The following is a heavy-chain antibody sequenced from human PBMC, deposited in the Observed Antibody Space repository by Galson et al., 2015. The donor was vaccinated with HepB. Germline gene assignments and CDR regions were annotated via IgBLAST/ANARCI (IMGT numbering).Heavy chain of an antibody. CDR2: IYHSGST. CDR3: ARVRKNDQWLSVRGNWFDP. D-gene: IGHD3-10*02. V-gene: IGHV4-38-2*02. J-gene: IGHJ5*02. CDR1: GYSISSGYY. Sequence: ETLSLTCTVSGYSISSGYYWGWIRQPPGKGLEWIGSIYHSGSTYYNPSLKSRVTISVDTSKNQFSLKLSSVTAADTAVYYCARVRKNDQWLSVRGNWFDPWGQGTLVTVSS.